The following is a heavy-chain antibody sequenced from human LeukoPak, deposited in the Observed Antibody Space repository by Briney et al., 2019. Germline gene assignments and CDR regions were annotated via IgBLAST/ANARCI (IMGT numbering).Heavy chain of an antibody. J-gene: IGHJ6*04. CDR1: GGSISSYY. CDR2: IYYSGST. CDR3: ARSSSGSYYNFYYYYGMDV. Sequence: SETLSLTRTVSGGSISSYYWSWIRQPPGKGLEWIGYIYYSGSTNYNPSLKSRVTISVDTSKNQFSLKLSSVTAADTAVYYCARSSSGSYYNFYYYYGMDVWGKGTTVTVSS. D-gene: IGHD3-10*01. V-gene: IGHV4-59*01.